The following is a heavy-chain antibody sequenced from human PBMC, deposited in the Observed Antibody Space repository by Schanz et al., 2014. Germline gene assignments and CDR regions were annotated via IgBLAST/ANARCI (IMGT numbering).Heavy chain of an antibody. CDR3: ARDGVDAAAGGNY. D-gene: IGHD6-13*01. Sequence: QVQLVQSGAEVKKPGSSVKVSCKASGGTFSSYTISWVRQAPGQGLEWMGRINPNTGGTNNAQKFQGRVTMTRDTSTSTVYMELSSLRSEDTAVYYCARDGVDAAAGGNYCGQGTLVTVSS. J-gene: IGHJ4*02. CDR2: INPNTGGT. V-gene: IGHV1-69*08. CDR1: GGTFSSYT.